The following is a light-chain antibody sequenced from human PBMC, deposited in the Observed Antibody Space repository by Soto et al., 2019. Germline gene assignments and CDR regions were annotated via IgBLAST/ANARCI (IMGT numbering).Light chain of an antibody. V-gene: IGKV3-15*01. Sequence: EIVVTQSPATLSVSPGERATLSCRASQSVSSNLAWYQLKPGQAPRLLIYGASTRATGIPARFSGSGSGTDFTLTIIRLQAEDFAVYYCQQYNNWRTFGQGTKVEIK. CDR1: QSVSSN. J-gene: IGKJ1*01. CDR3: QQYNNWRT. CDR2: GAS.